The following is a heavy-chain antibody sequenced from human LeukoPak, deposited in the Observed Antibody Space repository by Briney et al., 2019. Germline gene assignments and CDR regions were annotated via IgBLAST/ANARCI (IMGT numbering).Heavy chain of an antibody. D-gene: IGHD2-15*01. J-gene: IGHJ4*02. CDR3: AGEYCSGGSCRQGFDY. Sequence: ASVKVSCKASGYTFTDYCMHWVRQAPGQGLEWMGWINPNSGDTNHAQNFQGRVTLTRDTSISTAYMELSSLRSDDSAVYYCAGEYCSGGSCRQGFDYWGQGTLVTVSS. V-gene: IGHV1-2*02. CDR1: GYTFTDYC. CDR2: INPNSGDT.